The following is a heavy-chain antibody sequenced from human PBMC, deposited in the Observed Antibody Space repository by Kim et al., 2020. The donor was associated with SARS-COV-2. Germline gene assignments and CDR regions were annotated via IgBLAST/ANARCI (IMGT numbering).Heavy chain of an antibody. V-gene: IGHV3-7*03. CDR1: GFTFSSYW. CDR3: ARDPIRVAASGG. CDR2: IKPEGSEK. D-gene: IGHD2-15*01. Sequence: GGSLRLSCAASGFTFSSYWMSWVRQAPGKGLEWVASIKPEGSEKYYVDSVEGRFTISRDNAKSSLYLQMNSLRAEDTAVYYCARDPIRVAASGGWGQGTLVTVSS. J-gene: IGHJ4*02.